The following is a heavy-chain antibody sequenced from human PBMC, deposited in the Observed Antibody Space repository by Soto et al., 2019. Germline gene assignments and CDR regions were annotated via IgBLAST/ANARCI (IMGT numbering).Heavy chain of an antibody. V-gene: IGHV2-70*17. Sequence: ESGPTLVNPTQTLTLTCTSSGFSLSTSRVSVTWIRQPPGKALEWPARIDWDDAKFFNTSLKTRLTVSKDTSKNQVVLTMTHMDPVDTATYYCARMIFGRSGEYYFDCWGQGILLTVSS. J-gene: IGHJ4*02. CDR2: IDWDDAK. D-gene: IGHD3-3*01. CDR3: ARMIFGRSGEYYFDC. CDR1: GFSLSTSRVS.